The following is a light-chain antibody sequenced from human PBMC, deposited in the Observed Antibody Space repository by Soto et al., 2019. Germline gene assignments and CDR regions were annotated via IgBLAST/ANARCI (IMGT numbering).Light chain of an antibody. Sequence: QSVLTQPASVSGSPGQSITISCTGTSSDVGNYNFVSWYQQYPGKAPKAMIYEVNKRPSGISNRFSGSKSGNTASLTISGLQAEDEADYYCCSYAGSSTWVFGGGTKVTVL. V-gene: IGLV2-23*02. CDR2: EVN. CDR1: SSDVGNYNF. CDR3: CSYAGSSTWV. J-gene: IGLJ2*01.